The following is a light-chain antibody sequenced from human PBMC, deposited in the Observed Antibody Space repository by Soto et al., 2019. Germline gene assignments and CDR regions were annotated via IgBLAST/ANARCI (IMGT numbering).Light chain of an antibody. CDR2: AAS. J-gene: IGKJ1*01. CDR3: QQDGNSPWT. V-gene: IGKV3-20*01. Sequence: ETVLTQSPGTLSLSPGERATLSCRASQAVRNSYVAWYQHRPGQAPRGLIHAASRRDTGIADRFSGTGFGTEFTLTITRRDPDDVAGYYFQQDGNSPWTFGQGTKVEI. CDR1: QAVRNSY.